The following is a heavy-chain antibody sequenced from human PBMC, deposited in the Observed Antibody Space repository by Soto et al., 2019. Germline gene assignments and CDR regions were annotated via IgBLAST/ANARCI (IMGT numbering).Heavy chain of an antibody. Sequence: SLIHSCAASGFTFDDYAMHLVRQAPGKGLEWVSGISWNSGSIGYADSVKGRFTISRDNAKNSLYLQMNSLRAEDTALYYCAKDGESGSGWYYFDYWGQGTLVTVSS. CDR1: GFTFDDYA. V-gene: IGHV3-9*01. CDR3: AKDGESGSGWYYFDY. D-gene: IGHD6-19*01. J-gene: IGHJ4*02. CDR2: ISWNSGSI.